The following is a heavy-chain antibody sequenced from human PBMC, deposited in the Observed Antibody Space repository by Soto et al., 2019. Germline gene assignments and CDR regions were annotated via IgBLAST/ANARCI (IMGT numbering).Heavy chain of an antibody. V-gene: IGHV1-69*13. CDR3: ARDLWFGELSYYYGMDV. D-gene: IGHD3-10*01. CDR1: GVTFSSYA. J-gene: IGHJ6*02. CDR2: IIPIFGTA. Sequence: ASVKVSCKASGVTFSSYAISWVRQAPVQGLEWMGGIIPIFGTANYAQKFQGRVTITADESTSTAYMELSSLRSEDTAVYYCARDLWFGELSYYYGMDVWGQGTTVTVSS.